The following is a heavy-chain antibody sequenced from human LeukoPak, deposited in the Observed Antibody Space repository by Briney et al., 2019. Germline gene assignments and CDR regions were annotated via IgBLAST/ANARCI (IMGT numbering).Heavy chain of an antibody. CDR3: AKDRFYGSGSYIDY. CDR1: GFTFDDYA. J-gene: IGHJ4*02. Sequence: GGSLRLSCAASGFTFDDYAMHWVRQAPGKGLEWVSGISWNSGSIIYADSVKGRFTISRDNAKNSLYLQINSLRAEDTAFYYCAKDRFYGSGSYIDYWGQGTLVTVSS. CDR2: ISWNSGSI. V-gene: IGHV3-9*01. D-gene: IGHD3-10*01.